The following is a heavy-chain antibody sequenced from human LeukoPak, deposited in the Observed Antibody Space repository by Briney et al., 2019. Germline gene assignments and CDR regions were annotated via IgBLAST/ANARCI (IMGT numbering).Heavy chain of an antibody. CDR1: GFTFSSYG. D-gene: IGHD3-9*01. CDR3: ARDGPGYDILTGYYPGDYFDY. Sequence: GRSLRLSCAASGFTFSSYGMHWVRQAPGKGLEWVAVIWYDGSNKYHADSVKGRFTISRDNSKNTLYLQMNSLRAEDTAVYYCARDGPGYDILTGYYPGDYFDYWGQGTLVTVSS. J-gene: IGHJ4*02. V-gene: IGHV3-33*01. CDR2: IWYDGSNK.